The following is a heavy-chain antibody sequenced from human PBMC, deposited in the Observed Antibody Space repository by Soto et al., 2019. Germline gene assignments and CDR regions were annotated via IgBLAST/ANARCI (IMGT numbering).Heavy chain of an antibody. V-gene: IGHV1-18*04. Sequence: ASVKVSFKASGYTFTSYGISWVRQAPGQGLGWMGWISAYNGNTNYAQKLQGRVTMTTDTSTSTAYMELRSLRSDDTAVYYCARDQVTKSYYDFWSGDYYGMDVWGQGTTVTVSS. D-gene: IGHD3-3*01. CDR1: GYTFTSYG. J-gene: IGHJ6*02. CDR2: ISAYNGNT. CDR3: ARDQVTKSYYDFWSGDYYGMDV.